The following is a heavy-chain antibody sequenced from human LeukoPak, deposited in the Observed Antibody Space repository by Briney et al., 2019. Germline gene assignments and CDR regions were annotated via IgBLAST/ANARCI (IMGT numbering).Heavy chain of an antibody. Sequence: ASVKVSCKASGDTFITYTFSWVRQAPGQGLEWMGRVIPSLDVSNYAEKFQGRVTINADKSSSTTYMELTSLRSEDTAMYYCARDHCSRGSCLGGHWGQGTLATVSS. V-gene: IGHV1-69*04. CDR1: GDTFITYT. D-gene: IGHD2-15*01. CDR3: ARDHCSRGSCLGGH. J-gene: IGHJ4*02. CDR2: VIPSLDVS.